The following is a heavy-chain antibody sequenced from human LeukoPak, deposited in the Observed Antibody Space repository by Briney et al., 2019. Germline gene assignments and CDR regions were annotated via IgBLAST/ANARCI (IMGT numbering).Heavy chain of an antibody. CDR1: GGTFSSYA. J-gene: IGHJ6*03. Sequence: SVKVSCKASGGTFSSYAISWVRQAPGQGLEWMGGIIPIFGTANYAQKFQGRVTITTDESTSTAYMELCSLRSEDTAVYYCASDSSGYLYYMDVWGKGTTVTVSS. CDR2: IIPIFGTA. D-gene: IGHD3-22*01. CDR3: ASDSSGYLYYMDV. V-gene: IGHV1-69*05.